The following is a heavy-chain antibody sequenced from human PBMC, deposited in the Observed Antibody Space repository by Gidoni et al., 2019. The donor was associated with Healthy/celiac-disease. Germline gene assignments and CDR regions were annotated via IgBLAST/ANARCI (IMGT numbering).Heavy chain of an antibody. Sequence: QVQLQESGPGLATPSETLSPTCTVSGGSISSYYWSWIRQPPGKGLEWIGYIYYSGSTNYHPSLKSRVTISVDTSKNQFSLKLSSVTAADTAVYCCARVRCSSTSCYTGLLFDYWGQGTLVTVSS. J-gene: IGHJ4*02. CDR2: IYYSGST. CDR3: ARVRCSSTSCYTGLLFDY. CDR1: GGSISSYY. V-gene: IGHV4-59*01. D-gene: IGHD2-2*02.